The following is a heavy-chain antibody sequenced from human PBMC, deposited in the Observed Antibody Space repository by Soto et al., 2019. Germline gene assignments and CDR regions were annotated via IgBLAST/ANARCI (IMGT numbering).Heavy chain of an antibody. CDR2: MNPNSGNT. Sequence: ASVKVSCKASGYTFTSYDINWVRQATGQGLEWMGWMNPNSGNTGYAQKFRGRVTTTRNTSISTAYMELRSLGSEDTAVYYCARGFDLAAAGVCWGQGTLVTVSS. CDR3: ARGFDLAAAGVC. CDR1: GYTFTSYD. D-gene: IGHD6-13*01. J-gene: IGHJ4*02. V-gene: IGHV1-8*01.